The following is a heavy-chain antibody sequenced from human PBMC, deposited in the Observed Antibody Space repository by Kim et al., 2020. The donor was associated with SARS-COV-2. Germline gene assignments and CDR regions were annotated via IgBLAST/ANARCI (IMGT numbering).Heavy chain of an antibody. CDR1: GYTFTSYY. V-gene: IGHV1-46*01. J-gene: IGHJ6*02. CDR2: INPSGGST. D-gene: IGHD4-17*01. Sequence: ASVKVSCKASGYTFTSYYMHWVRQAPGQGLEWMGIINPSGGSTSYAQKFQGRVTMTRDTSTSTVYMELSSLRSEDTAVYYCARDFTTVTTFDYYYGMDVWDQGTTVTVSS. CDR3: ARDFTTVTTFDYYYGMDV.